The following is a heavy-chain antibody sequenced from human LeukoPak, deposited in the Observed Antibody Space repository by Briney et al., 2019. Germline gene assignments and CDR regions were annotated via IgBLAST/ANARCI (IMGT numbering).Heavy chain of an antibody. CDR2: IGTAGDT. CDR1: GFTFSSYD. J-gene: IGHJ6*02. D-gene: IGHD6-13*01. Sequence: SGGSLRLSCAASGFTFSSYDMHWARQATGKGLNWFSAIGTAGDTYYPGSVKGRFTISRENAKNSLYLQMNSLRAGDTAVYYCARERAAAGPYYYYGMDVWGQGTTVTVSS. V-gene: IGHV3-13*01. CDR3: ARERAAAGPYYYYGMDV.